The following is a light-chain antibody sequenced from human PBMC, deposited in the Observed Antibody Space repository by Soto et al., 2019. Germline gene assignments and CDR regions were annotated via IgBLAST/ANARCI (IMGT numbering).Light chain of an antibody. CDR1: QSITSH. CDR2: DTS. V-gene: IGKV3-15*01. Sequence: EIVMTQSPATLSVSPGERATLSCRASQSITSHLAWYQQKPGQAPRLLIYDTSTRATDVPARFSGSGSETEFTLTISSLLSEDFAVYYCQQYNTWPPYTFGQGTKLDSK. J-gene: IGKJ2*01. CDR3: QQYNTWPPYT.